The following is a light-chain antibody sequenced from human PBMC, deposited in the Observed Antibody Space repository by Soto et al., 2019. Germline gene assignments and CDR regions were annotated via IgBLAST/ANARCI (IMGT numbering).Light chain of an antibody. V-gene: IGKV1-5*01. CDR3: QQYNSYTWT. CDR2: DAS. CDR1: QSISSW. J-gene: IGKJ1*01. Sequence: DIEMTQSPSTLSASVGDRVTITCRASQSISSWLAWYQQKPGKAPKLLIYDASNLESGVPSRFSGSGSGTEYTLTISSLQTGDVATDYCQQYNSYTWTFGQGTKV.